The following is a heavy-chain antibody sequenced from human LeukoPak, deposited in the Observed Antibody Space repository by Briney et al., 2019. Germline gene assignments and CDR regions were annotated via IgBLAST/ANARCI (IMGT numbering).Heavy chain of an antibody. CDR3: ARPYSGSYYDAFDI. CDR2: IYYSGST. Sequence: PSETLSLTCTVSGGSISSNTYCWGWIRQPPGKGLEWIGSIYYSGSTYYSPSLKSRVTISVDTSKNQFSLKLSSATAADTAVYYCARPYSGSYYDAFDIWGQGTMVTVSS. D-gene: IGHD1-26*01. V-gene: IGHV4-39*01. CDR1: GGSISSNTYC. J-gene: IGHJ3*02.